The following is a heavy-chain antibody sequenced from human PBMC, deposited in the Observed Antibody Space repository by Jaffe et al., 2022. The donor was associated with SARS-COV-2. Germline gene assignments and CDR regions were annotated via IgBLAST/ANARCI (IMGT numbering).Heavy chain of an antibody. Sequence: EVQLVESGGGLVQPGGSLRLSCAASGFTFSSYEMNWVRQAPGKGLEWVSYISSSGSTIYYADSVKGRFTISRDNAKNSLYLQMNSLRAEDTAVYYCARDRDTGTTVFRYYYGMDVWGQGTTVTVSS. D-gene: IGHD1-7*01. CDR2: ISSSGSTI. J-gene: IGHJ6*02. CDR1: GFTFSSYE. V-gene: IGHV3-48*03. CDR3: ARDRDTGTTVFRYYYGMDV.